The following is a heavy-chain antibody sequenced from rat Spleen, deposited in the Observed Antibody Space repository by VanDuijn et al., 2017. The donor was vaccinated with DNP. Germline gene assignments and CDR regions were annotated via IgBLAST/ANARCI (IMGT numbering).Heavy chain of an antibody. D-gene: IGHD1-4*01. J-gene: IGHJ4*01. V-gene: IGHV5-22*01. Sequence: EVQLVESGGGLVQPGRSMKLSCAASGFTFSHYYMAWVRQAPKKGLEWVASISYEGSSTYYGDSVKGRFTISRDNAKSTLYLQMNSLRSEDTATYYCARHIDPGTHAMGAWGQGTSVIVSS. CDR1: GFTFSHYY. CDR2: ISYEGSST. CDR3: ARHIDPGTHAMGA.